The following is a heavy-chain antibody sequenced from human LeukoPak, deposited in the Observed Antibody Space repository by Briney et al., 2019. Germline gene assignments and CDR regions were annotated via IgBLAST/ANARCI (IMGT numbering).Heavy chain of an antibody. CDR1: GFTFSSYG. Sequence: GGSLRLSCAASGFTFSSYGMPWVRQAPGKGLEWVAVIWYDGSNKYYADSVKGRFTISRDNSKNTLYLQMNSLRAEDTAVYYCARDRLLGTLYYFDYWGQGTLVTVSP. CDR2: IWYDGSNK. J-gene: IGHJ4*02. V-gene: IGHV3-33*01. D-gene: IGHD7-27*01. CDR3: ARDRLLGTLYYFDY.